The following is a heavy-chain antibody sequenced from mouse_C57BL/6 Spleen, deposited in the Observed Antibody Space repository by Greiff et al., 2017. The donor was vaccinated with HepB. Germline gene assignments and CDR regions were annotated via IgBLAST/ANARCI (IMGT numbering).Heavy chain of an antibody. V-gene: IGHV5-4*01. J-gene: IGHJ3*01. CDR3: ARDGYYYGSRFAY. D-gene: IGHD1-1*01. CDR2: ISDGGSYT. CDR1: GFTFSSYA. Sequence: DVMLVESGGGLVKPGGSLKLSCAASGFTFSSYAMSWVRQTPEKRLEWVATISDGGSYTYYPDNVKGRFTISRDNAKNNLYLQMSHLKSEDTAMYYCARDGYYYGSRFAYWGQGTLVTVSA.